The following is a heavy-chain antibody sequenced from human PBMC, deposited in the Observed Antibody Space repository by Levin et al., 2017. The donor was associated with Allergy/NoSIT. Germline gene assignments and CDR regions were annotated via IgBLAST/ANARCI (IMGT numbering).Heavy chain of an antibody. V-gene: IGHV3-11*01. J-gene: IGHJ6*02. Sequence: GESLKISCAASGFTFSDYYMSWNRQAPGKGMEWVSYFSGSGGTIYYADSVKGRFTVSRDNAKNSFFLQMNSLRAEDTAVYYCASHQRGQSRLEDAMDVWGQGTTVTVSS. CDR1: GFTFSDYY. CDR2: FSGSGGTI. D-gene: IGHD6-6*01. CDR3: ASHQRGQSRLEDAMDV.